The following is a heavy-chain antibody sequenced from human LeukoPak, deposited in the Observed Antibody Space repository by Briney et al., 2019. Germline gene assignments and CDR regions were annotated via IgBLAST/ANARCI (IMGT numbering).Heavy chain of an antibody. D-gene: IGHD2-2*01. CDR3: ATTSLYCSSTSCPWHY. CDR1: GGTFSSYA. J-gene: IGHJ4*02. V-gene: IGHV1-69*13. CDR2: IIPIFGTA. Sequence: SEKVSCKASGGTFSSYAISWVRQAPGQGLEWMGGIIPIFGTANYAQKFQGRVTITADESTSTAYMELSSLRSEDTAVYYCATTSLYCSSTSCPWHYWGQGTLVTVSS.